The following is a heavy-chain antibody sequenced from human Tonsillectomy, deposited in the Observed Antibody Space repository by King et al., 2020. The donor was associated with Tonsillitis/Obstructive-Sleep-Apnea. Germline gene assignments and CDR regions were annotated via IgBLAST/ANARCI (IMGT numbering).Heavy chain of an antibody. V-gene: IGHV3-20*04. D-gene: IGHD6-19*01. CDR3: ASALRGRLADAFDI. CDR2: INWNGDNT. Sequence: DVQLVESGGGVVRPGGSLRLSCAASGFTFDDFGMTWVRQAPGKGLEWVSGINWNGDNTHYADSVKGRFTISRDNAKNSLYLQMNSLRAEETALYYCASALRGRLADAFDIWGQGTMVTVSS. J-gene: IGHJ3*02. CDR1: GFTFDDFG.